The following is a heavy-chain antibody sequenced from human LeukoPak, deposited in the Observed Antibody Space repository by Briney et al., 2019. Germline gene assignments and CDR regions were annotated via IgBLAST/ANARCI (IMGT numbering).Heavy chain of an antibody. V-gene: IGHV3-23*01. Sequence: GGSLRLSCAASGFSFNTYAMSWVRQAPGKRLEWVSAISNTGGSTYYADSVKGRFTISRDKSKNTLSLQMNSLRAEDTAVYYCAQQVGYCSSGSCYFTYWGQGTLVTVSS. J-gene: IGHJ1*01. CDR2: ISNTGGST. D-gene: IGHD2-15*01. CDR3: AQQVGYCSSGSCYFTY. CDR1: GFSFNTYA.